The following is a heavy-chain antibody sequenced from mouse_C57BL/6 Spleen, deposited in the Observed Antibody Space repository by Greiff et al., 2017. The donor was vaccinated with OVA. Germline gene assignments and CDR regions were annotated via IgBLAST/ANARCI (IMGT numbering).Heavy chain of an antibody. Sequence: QVQLKQPGAELVKPGASVKLSCKASGYTFTSYWMHWVKQRPGQGLEWIGMIPPNSGSTNYNEKFKSKATLSVDKSSSTAYMQLSSLPSEDSAVYYCAGGEYSYAMDYWGQGTSVTVSS. D-gene: IGHD5-2*01. CDR2: IPPNSGST. CDR3: AGGEYSYAMDY. CDR1: GYTFTSYW. J-gene: IGHJ4*01. V-gene: IGHV1-64*01.